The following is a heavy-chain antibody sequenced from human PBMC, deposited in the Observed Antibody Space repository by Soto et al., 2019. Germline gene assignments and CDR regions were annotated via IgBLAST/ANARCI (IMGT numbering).Heavy chain of an antibody. CDR2: ISHLENT. V-gene: IGHV4-30-2*01. CDR3: VRGGGYDHFDY. J-gene: IGHJ4*02. Sequence: PSVTLSLTCTVSGASLCYGGFSWSWIRQPPGTRLDRLGYISHLENTYFHPSFKSRLTMSIDRSRNQFSLNLSPVTAADRAVYYCVRGGGYDHFDYWGQGVVVTVA. CDR1: GASLCYGGFS. D-gene: IGHD5-12*01.